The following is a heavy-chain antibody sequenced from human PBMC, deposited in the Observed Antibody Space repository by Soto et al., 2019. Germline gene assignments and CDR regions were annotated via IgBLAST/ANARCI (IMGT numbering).Heavy chain of an antibody. Sequence: SQTLSLTCAISGDSVSSNSAAWNWIRQSPSRGLEWLGRTYYRSKWYNDYAVSVKSRITINPDTSKNQFSLQLNSVTPEDTAVYYCAREAAYDYIWGSYRGPLDYWGQGTLVTVSS. J-gene: IGHJ4*02. CDR3: AREAAYDYIWGSYRGPLDY. CDR2: TYYRSKWYN. V-gene: IGHV6-1*01. CDR1: GDSVSSNSAA. D-gene: IGHD3-16*02.